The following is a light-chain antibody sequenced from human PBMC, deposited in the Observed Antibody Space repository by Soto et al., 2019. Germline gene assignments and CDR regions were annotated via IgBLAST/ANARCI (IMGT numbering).Light chain of an antibody. Sequence: IVLTQSPGTLSLSQGERATLSCRASQSVSSSFVAWFQQKPGQAPRLLMYDASKRANGVPDRFGGSRSGTEFTLTINSLEPEDFAVYYCQQRNVWPPITFGQGTRLEIK. J-gene: IGKJ5*01. CDR3: QQRNVWPPIT. V-gene: IGKV3D-20*02. CDR2: DAS. CDR1: QSVSSSF.